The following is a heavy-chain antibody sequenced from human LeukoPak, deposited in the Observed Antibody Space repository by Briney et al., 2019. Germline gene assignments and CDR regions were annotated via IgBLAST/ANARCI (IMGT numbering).Heavy chain of an antibody. CDR2: IGPNGAST. J-gene: IGHJ4*02. CDR1: GFTFSNHF. Sequence: GESLRLSCSTSGFTFSNHFMHWVRQAPGKGLEYVSSIGPNGASTLYADSVKGRFTISRGNSKNALYLQLTSLRLEDTALYYCVKDLTGTWSFDYWGRGTLVTVSS. D-gene: IGHD3-9*01. V-gene: IGHV3-64D*06. CDR3: VKDLTGTWSFDY.